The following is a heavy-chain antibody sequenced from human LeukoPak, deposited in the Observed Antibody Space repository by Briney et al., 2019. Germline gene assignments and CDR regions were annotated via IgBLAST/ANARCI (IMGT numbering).Heavy chain of an antibody. CDR2: INPNSGGT. D-gene: IGHD3-22*01. J-gene: IGHJ4*02. CDR3: ARDVYYYDSSGYFHPAYYFDY. CDR1: GYTFTGYY. V-gene: IGHV1-2*02. Sequence: GASVKVSCKASGYTFTGYYMHWVRQAPGQGLEWMGWINPNSGGTNYAQKFQGRVTMTRDTSISTAYMELSRLRSDDTAVYYCARDVYYYDSSGYFHPAYYFDYWGQGTLVTVSS.